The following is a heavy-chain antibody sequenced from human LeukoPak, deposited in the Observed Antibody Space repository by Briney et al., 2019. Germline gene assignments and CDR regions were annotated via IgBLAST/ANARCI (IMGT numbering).Heavy chain of an antibody. CDR2: INAGNGNT. Sequence: GASVKVSCKASGYTFTSYAMHWVRQAPGQRLEWMGWINAGNGNTKYSQKFQGRVTITRDTSASTAYMELSSLRSEDTAVYYCARGASSSWYYYGMDVWGKGTTVTVS. CDR1: GYTFTSYA. CDR3: ARGASSSWYYYGMDV. J-gene: IGHJ6*04. D-gene: IGHD6-13*01. V-gene: IGHV1-3*01.